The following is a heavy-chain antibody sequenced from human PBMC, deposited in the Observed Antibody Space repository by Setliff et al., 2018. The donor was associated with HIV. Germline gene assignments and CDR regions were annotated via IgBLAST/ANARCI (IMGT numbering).Heavy chain of an antibody. J-gene: IGHJ4*02. CDR2: IIPIFGST. Sequence: ASVKVSCKASGGTFSNYAISWVRQAPGQGLEWMGGIIPIFGSTKYAQKFQGRVTITADESTSTADMELSSLRSEDTAVYYCARGQGRLGELSSIIWGQGTQVTVSS. D-gene: IGHD3-16*02. V-gene: IGHV1-69*13. CDR1: GGTFSNYA. CDR3: ARGQGRLGELSSII.